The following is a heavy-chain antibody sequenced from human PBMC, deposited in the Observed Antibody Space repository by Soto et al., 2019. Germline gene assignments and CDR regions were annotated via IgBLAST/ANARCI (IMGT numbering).Heavy chain of an antibody. CDR3: ANYRRYDADGYTLDF. Sequence: SETLSLTCTISGGSITNYYWSWIRQPPGKGLEWIGYVYYSGGTKYNPSLESRVTISADMSKNQFSLRVTSVTAADTAVYYCANYRRYDADGYTLDFWGQGILVTV. J-gene: IGHJ4*02. CDR1: GGSITNYY. V-gene: IGHV4-59*01. CDR2: VYYSGGT. D-gene: IGHD5-12*01.